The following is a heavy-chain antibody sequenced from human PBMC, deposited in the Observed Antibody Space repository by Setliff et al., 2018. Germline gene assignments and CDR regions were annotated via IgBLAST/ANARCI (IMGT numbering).Heavy chain of an antibody. D-gene: IGHD5-12*01. V-gene: IGHV4-39*02. CDR2: IYYNGAT. CDR3: AKDGGGGYDYFDY. CDR1: GDSILDTSSY. J-gene: IGHJ4*02. Sequence: PSETLSLTCAVSGDSILDTSSYWGWFRRPPGKGLEWLGTIYYNGATFDHPSLKSRLIMSIDTSKNQFSLNLKSVAAADTAVYYCAKDGGGGYDYFDYWGQGTLVTVSS.